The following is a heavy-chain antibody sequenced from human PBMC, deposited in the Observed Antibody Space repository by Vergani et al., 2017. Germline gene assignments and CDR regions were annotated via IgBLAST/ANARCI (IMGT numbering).Heavy chain of an antibody. CDR3: ARARRDGYNWGHFDY. CDR1: GGSISSYY. CDR2: ISYSGST. Sequence: QVQLQESGPGLVKPSETLSLTCTVSGGSISSYYWSWIRQPPGKGLEWIGYISYSGSTNYNPSLQSRVTMSVYTSKNQFSLKLISVTAADTAVYYCARARRDGYNWGHFDYWGQGTLVTVSS. V-gene: IGHV4-59*01. D-gene: IGHD5-24*01. J-gene: IGHJ4*02.